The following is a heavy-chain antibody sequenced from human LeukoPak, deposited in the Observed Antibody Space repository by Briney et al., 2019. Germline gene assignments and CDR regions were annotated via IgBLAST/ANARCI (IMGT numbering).Heavy chain of an antibody. J-gene: IGHJ4*02. CDR2: IYYSGST. V-gene: IGHV4-59*01. CDR3: ARQTGSGLFILP. D-gene: IGHD3/OR15-3a*01. CDR1: GGSISSYY. Sequence: SETLSLTCTVSGGSISSYYWTWIRQPPGKGLEWIGYIYYSGSTNYNPSLKSRVTISVDTSKNQFSLKLTSVTAADTAVYYCARQTGSGLFILPGGQGTLVTVSS.